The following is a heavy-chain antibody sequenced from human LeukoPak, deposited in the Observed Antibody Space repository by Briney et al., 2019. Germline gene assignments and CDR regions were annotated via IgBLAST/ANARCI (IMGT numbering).Heavy chain of an antibody. CDR2: IYTSGST. V-gene: IGHV4-4*07. CDR1: GGSISSYY. D-gene: IGHD6-6*01. Sequence: PSETLSLTCTVSGGSISSYYWSWIRQPARKGLEWIGRIYTSGSTNYNPSLKSRVTMSVDTSKNQFSLKLSSVTAADTAVYYCARDPTGIIAARVDAFDIWGQGTMVTVSS. CDR3: ARDPTGIIAARVDAFDI. J-gene: IGHJ3*02.